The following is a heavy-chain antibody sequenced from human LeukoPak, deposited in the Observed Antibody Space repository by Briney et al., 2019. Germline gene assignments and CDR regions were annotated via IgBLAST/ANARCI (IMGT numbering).Heavy chain of an antibody. CDR3: ARDRGGRYCSSTSCHIRDY. D-gene: IGHD2-2*02. V-gene: IGHV3-7*01. CDR1: GITFSSYW. J-gene: IGHJ4*02. CDR2: IKQDGSEK. Sequence: GGSLRLSRAASGITFSSYWMSWVRQAPGRGLEWVANIKQDGSEKYYVDSVKGRFTISRDNAKNSLYLQMNSLRAEDTAVYYCARDRGGRYCSSTSCHIRDYWGQGTLVTVSS.